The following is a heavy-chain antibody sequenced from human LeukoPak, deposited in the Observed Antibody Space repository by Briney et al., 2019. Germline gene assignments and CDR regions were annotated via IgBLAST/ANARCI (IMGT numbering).Heavy chain of an antibody. CDR3: ARGVSWFDP. CDR1: GYSISSGYY. CDR2: IYYSGST. D-gene: IGHD4/OR15-4a*01. J-gene: IGHJ5*02. Sequence: SETLSLTCTVSGYSISSGYYWSWIRQPPGKGLEWIGYIYYSGSTNYNPSLKSRVTISVDTSKNQFSLKLSSVTAADTAVYYCARGVSWFDPWGQGTLVTVSS. V-gene: IGHV4-61*01.